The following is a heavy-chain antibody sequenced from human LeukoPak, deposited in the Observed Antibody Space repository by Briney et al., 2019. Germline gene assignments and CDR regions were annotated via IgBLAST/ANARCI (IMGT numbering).Heavy chain of an antibody. CDR1: GGSISSYY. CDR3: ARSDMVRGVIRIDY. CDR2: IYYSGST. D-gene: IGHD3-10*01. J-gene: IGHJ4*02. V-gene: IGHV4-59*01. Sequence: PSETLSLTCTVFGGSISSYYWSWIRQPPGKGLEWIGYIYYSGSTNYNPSLKSRVTISVDTSKNQFSLKLSSVTAADTAVYYCARSDMVRGVIRIDYWGQGTLVTVSS.